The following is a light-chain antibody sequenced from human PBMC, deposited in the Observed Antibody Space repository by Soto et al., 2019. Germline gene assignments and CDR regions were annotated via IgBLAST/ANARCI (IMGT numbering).Light chain of an antibody. V-gene: IGKV3-20*01. J-gene: IGKJ2*01. CDR2: GAS. CDR1: QSVANSA. Sequence: EILLTQSPGTLSLSPGERATLYCRASQSVANSALAWYLQKPGQDPRLLIYGASSRATGLPDRFSGSGSGTNFTLTISRLEPEDFAVSYCQLYGSSPMYTFGHGTRLEIK. CDR3: QLYGSSPMYT.